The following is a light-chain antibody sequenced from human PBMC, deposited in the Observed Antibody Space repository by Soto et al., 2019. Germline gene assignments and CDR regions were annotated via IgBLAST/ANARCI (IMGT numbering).Light chain of an antibody. CDR2: ATS. Sequence: EIVLTQSPGTLSLSPGERATLSCRASQSVDSSFLAWYQHKPGQSPRLLLYATSSRGAGIPDRFSASGSGTDFTLTISRLEPEDSALYYCHQYGRLPRTFDQGTQVEVK. CDR1: QSVDSSF. J-gene: IGKJ1*01. V-gene: IGKV3-20*01. CDR3: HQYGRLPRT.